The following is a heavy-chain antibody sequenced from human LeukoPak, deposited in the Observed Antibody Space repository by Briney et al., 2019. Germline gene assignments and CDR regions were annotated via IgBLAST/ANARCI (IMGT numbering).Heavy chain of an antibody. V-gene: IGHV4-4*07. D-gene: IGHD3-3*01. CDR2: IYTSGST. Sequence: SETLSLTCTVSGGSISSYYWSWIRQPAGKGLEWIGRIYTSGSTNYNPSLKSRVTMSVDTSKNQFSLKLSSVTAADTAVYYCARVARWSSGGFYDLWSGPDYWGQGTLVTVSS. CDR3: ARVARWSSGGFYDLWSGPDY. J-gene: IGHJ4*02. CDR1: GGSISSYY.